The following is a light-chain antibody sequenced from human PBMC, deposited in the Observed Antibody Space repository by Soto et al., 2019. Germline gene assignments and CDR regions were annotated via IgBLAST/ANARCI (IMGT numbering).Light chain of an antibody. CDR1: QNINTY. CDR3: QQSYIDPWGT. V-gene: IGKV1-39*01. CDR2: AAS. J-gene: IGKJ1*01. Sequence: DIQMTQCPSSLSASVGDRVTISCRTSQNINTYLNWYQQRPGKAPKLLIYAASTLQSGVPSRFSGSGSGTDFTLVISSLQPEDFATYYCQQSYIDPWGTCGQGTKVE.